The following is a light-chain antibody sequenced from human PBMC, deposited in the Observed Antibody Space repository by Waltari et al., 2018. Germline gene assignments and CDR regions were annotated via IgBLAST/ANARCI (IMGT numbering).Light chain of an antibody. CDR2: DVS. Sequence: SPGQSISISCTGTSSDVGGYNYVSWYQQHPGKAPKLIIFDVSNRPSGVSSRFSGSKSGNTASLTISGLQAQDEADYYCSSYISSDTLELFGGGTSLTVL. J-gene: IGLJ2*01. CDR3: SSYISSDTLEL. V-gene: IGLV2-14*03. CDR1: SSDVGGYNY.